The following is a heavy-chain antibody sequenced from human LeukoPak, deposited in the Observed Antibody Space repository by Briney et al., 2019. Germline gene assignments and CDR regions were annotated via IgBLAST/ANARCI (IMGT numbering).Heavy chain of an antibody. Sequence: GGSLRLSCAASGFTFSSYAMSWVRQAPGKGLEWVSAISGSGGSTYYADSVKGRFTISGDNSKNTLYLQMNSLRAEDTAVYYCATYTAMAHFDYWGQGTLVTVSS. J-gene: IGHJ4*02. CDR3: ATYTAMAHFDY. D-gene: IGHD5-18*01. CDR1: GFTFSSYA. CDR2: ISGSGGST. V-gene: IGHV3-23*01.